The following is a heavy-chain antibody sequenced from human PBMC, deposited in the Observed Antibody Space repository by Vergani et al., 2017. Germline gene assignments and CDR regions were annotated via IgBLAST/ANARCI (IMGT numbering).Heavy chain of an antibody. Sequence: QITLKESGPTLVKPTQTLTLTCTFSGFSLNTRGVSVAWIRQPPGKALDWLALNYWNDDQHYSPSLNNSVTITKDTSKNQVVLTMTNMDYVDTGTYYCVDRKTECGTTGCFYPFYYYYYMDVWGKGTTVTVSS. V-gene: IGHV2-5*04. J-gene: IGHJ6*03. CDR3: VDRKTECGTTGCFYPFYYYYYMDV. CDR1: GFSLNTRGVS. CDR2: NYWNDDQ. D-gene: IGHD1-7*01.